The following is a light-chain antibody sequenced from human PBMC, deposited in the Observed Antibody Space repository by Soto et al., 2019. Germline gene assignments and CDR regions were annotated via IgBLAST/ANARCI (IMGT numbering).Light chain of an antibody. CDR2: DSS. CDR3: QQSDILPLT. V-gene: IGKV1-33*01. CDR1: QDISNY. J-gene: IGKJ4*01. Sequence: DIQMTQSPSSLSASVGDRVTITCQASQDISNYLSWYQQRPGKAPKLLIYDSSNLETGVPSRFSGGGSGTHFTFTISSLQPEDIATYYCQQSDILPLTFGGGTKVDIK.